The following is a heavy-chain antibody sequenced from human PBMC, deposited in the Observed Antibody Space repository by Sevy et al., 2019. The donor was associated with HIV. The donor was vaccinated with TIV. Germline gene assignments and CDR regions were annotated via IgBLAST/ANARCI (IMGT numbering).Heavy chain of an antibody. V-gene: IGHV3-21*01. CDR3: ARRGGLTDEGFDI. D-gene: IGHD3-16*01. CDR1: GFTFISFT. J-gene: IGHJ3*02. CDR2: ISNSPSYI. Sequence: GGSLRLSCAASGFTFISFTMNWVRQAPGKGLEWVSSISNSPSYIYYADSVKGRFTISRDNAKNALYVQMDSLRVEDAAVYYCARRGGLTDEGFDIWGHRTMVTVSS.